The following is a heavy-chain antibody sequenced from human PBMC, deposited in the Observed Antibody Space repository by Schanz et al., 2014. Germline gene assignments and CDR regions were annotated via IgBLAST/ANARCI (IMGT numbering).Heavy chain of an antibody. V-gene: IGHV3-23*04. J-gene: IGHJ3*02. Sequence: EVQLVESGGGLVQPGGSLRLSCTASGFTFSSYSMNWVRQAPGKGLEWVSAISGGGGTTYYTDSMKGRFTISRDNSKSTLYLQMNSLRAEDTAVYYCARKMKLGVYGGKGHDSLDIWGQGTMVTVSS. CDR1: GFTFSSYS. CDR3: ARKMKLGVYGGKGHDSLDI. D-gene: IGHD4-17*01. CDR2: ISGGGGTT.